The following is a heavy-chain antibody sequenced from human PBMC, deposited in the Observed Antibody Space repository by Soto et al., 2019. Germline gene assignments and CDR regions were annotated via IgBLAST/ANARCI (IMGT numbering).Heavy chain of an antibody. CDR3: ARDSSGFDY. V-gene: IGHV3-9*01. J-gene: IGHJ4*02. D-gene: IGHD6-19*01. CDR2: ISWNSGSI. Sequence: EVQLVESGGGLVQPGRSLRLSCAASGFTFDDYAMHWVRQAPGKGLEWVSGISWNSGSIGYADSVKGRFTISRDNSKNTLYLQMNSLRAEDTAVYYCARDSSGFDYWGQGTLVTVSS. CDR1: GFTFDDYA.